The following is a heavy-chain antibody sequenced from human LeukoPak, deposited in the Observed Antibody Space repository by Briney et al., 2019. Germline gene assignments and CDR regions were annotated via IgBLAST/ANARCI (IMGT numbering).Heavy chain of an antibody. CDR2: IYYSGST. CDR3: ARGAMIDDAFDI. D-gene: IGHD3-22*01. V-gene: IGHV4-30-4*01. CDR1: GGSISSGDYY. J-gene: IGHJ3*02. Sequence: SQTLSLTCTVSGGSISSGDYYWSWIRQPPGKGLEWIGYIYYSGSTYYNPSLKSRVTISVDTSKNQFSLKLSSATAADTAVYYCARGAMIDDAFDIWGQGTMVTVSS.